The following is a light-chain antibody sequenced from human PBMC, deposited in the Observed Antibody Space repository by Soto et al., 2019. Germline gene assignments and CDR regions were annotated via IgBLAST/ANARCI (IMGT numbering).Light chain of an antibody. J-gene: IGLJ1*01. CDR3: SSYAGSSNV. V-gene: IGLV2-8*01. CDR2: EVN. CDR1: SSDVGGYNY. Sequence: QSALTQPPSASGSPGQSVAISCTGTSSDVGGYNYVSWYQQHPGKAPKLMIYEVNKRPSGVPDRFSGSKSGNTASLTVSGLHAEDEADYYCSSYAGSSNVFGTGTKGTGL.